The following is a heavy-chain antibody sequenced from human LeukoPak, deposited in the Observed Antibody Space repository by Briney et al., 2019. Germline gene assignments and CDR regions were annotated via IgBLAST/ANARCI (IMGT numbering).Heavy chain of an antibody. Sequence: TGGSLRLSCAASGFTFSSYAMSWVRQAPGKGLEWVSAISGSGGSTYYADSVKGRFTISRDNSKNTLYLQMNSLRAEDTAVYYCAKGVYDSSGYYPNDALDIWGQGTMVTVSS. V-gene: IGHV3-23*01. CDR2: ISGSGGST. CDR3: AKGVYDSSGYYPNDALDI. D-gene: IGHD3-22*01. J-gene: IGHJ3*02. CDR1: GFTFSSYA.